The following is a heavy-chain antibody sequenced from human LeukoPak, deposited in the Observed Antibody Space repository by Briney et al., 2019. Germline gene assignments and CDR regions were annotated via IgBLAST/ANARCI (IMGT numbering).Heavy chain of an antibody. CDR3: AREGFSHGDY. CDR1: GGSISSYY. D-gene: IGHD2-21*02. V-gene: IGHV4-59*12. Sequence: SETLSLTCTVSGGSISSYYWSWIRQPPGKGLEWIGYIYYSGSTNYNPSLKSRVTISVDTSKNQFSLKLSSVTAADTAVYYCAREGFSHGDYWGQGTLVTVSS. CDR2: IYYSGST. J-gene: IGHJ4*02.